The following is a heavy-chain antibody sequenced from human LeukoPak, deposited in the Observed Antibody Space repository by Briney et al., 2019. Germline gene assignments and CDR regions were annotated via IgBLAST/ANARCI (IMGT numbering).Heavy chain of an antibody. CDR3: AKDKYSTPRAWFDP. CDR1: EFTFSTYA. CDR2: ISDDGSSE. J-gene: IGHJ5*02. D-gene: IGHD6-13*01. Sequence: GGXXRXXCAASEFTFSTYALHWVRQAPGKGXXXXAVISDDGSSEYYADSVKGRFTISRDNAKNSLYLQMNSLRAEDTALYYCAKDKYSTPRAWFDPWGQGTLVTVSS. V-gene: IGHV3-30-3*01.